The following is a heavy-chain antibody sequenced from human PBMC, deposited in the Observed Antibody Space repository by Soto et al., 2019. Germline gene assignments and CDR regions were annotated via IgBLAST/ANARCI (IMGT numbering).Heavy chain of an antibody. D-gene: IGHD2-2*01. V-gene: IGHV3-15*01. Sequence: EVQLVESGGGLVKPGGSLRLSCAASGFTFSHVWMTWVRQAPGKGLEWVGRIKRKTDGGTTDYAAPVKGRFTISRDDLKNTLYLQMNSLKIEDTAVYYCTADASCSSNSCPVALDIWGQGTMVTVSS. J-gene: IGHJ3*02. CDR2: IKRKTDGGTT. CDR3: TADASCSSNSCPVALDI. CDR1: GFTFSHVW.